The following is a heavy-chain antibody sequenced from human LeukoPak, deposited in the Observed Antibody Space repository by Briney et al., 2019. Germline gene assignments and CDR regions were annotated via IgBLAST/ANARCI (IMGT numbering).Heavy chain of an antibody. CDR1: GGSISSYY. D-gene: IGHD3-9*01. J-gene: IGHJ3*02. CDR2: IYYSGST. V-gene: IGHV4-59*01. CDR3: AREKYFDPPGAFDI. Sequence: SETLSLTCTVSGGSISSYYWSWIRQPPGKGLEWIGYIYYSGSTNYNPSLKSRGTISVDTSKNQFSLKLSSVTAADTAVYYCAREKYFDPPGAFDIWGQGTMVTVSS.